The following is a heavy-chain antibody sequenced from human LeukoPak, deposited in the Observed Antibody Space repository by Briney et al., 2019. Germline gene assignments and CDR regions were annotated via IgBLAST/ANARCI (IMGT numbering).Heavy chain of an antibody. CDR3: ARRRCSGGSCYRVDQLYYMDV. D-gene: IGHD2-15*01. J-gene: IGHJ6*03. CDR1: GDSLNDHY. Sequence: SETLSLTCTVSGDSLNDHYWSWIRQTPGREREWIAYIYGSVSTNYNPSLKRRVTISIDTSRSQFSLQLTSVTAAAAGVYYCARRRCSGGSCYRVDQLYYMDVWGKGTTVTVSS. V-gene: IGHV4-4*09. CDR2: IYGSVST.